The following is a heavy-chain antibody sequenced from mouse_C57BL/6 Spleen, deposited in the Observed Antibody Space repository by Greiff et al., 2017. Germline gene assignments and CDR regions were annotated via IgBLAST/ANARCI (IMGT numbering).Heavy chain of an antibody. V-gene: IGHV1-50*01. J-gene: IGHJ2*01. Sequence: QVQLQQPGAELVKPGASVKLSCKASGYTFTSYWMQWVKQRPGQGLEWIGEIDPSDSYTNYNQKFKGKATLTVDTSSSTAYMQLSSLTSEDSAVYYCARSPLRRNFDYWGQGTTLTVSS. D-gene: IGHD2-12*01. CDR2: IDPSDSYT. CDR1: GYTFTSYW. CDR3: ARSPLRRNFDY.